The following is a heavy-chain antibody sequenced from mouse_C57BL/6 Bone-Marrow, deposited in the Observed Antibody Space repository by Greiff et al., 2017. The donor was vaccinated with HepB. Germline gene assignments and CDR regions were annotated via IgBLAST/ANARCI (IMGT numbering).Heavy chain of an antibody. CDR3: ARQGHRTY. J-gene: IGHJ3*01. V-gene: IGHV1-55*01. CDR1: GYTFTSYW. Sequence: QVQLQQPGAELVKPGASVKMSCKASGYTFTSYWMTWVYQRPDQGLEWIGGIYPGSGCTNYNEKFKSRTTLTVDTSSSTAYMQLSSLTSEDSAVYYCARQGHRTYWGQGTLVTVSA. CDR2: IYPGSGCT.